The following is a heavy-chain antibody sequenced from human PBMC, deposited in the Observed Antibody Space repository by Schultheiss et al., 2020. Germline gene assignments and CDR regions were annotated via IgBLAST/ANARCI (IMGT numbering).Heavy chain of an antibody. Sequence: GGSLRLSCAASGFTFSDYYMSWIRQAPGKGLEWVSYISGSGSHIYYADSVKGRFTISRDNAKNSLYLQMNSVGADDTAVYYCARAEPAAFYYYYGMDVWGQGTTVTVSS. J-gene: IGHJ6*02. V-gene: IGHV3-11*01. CDR1: GFTFSDYY. CDR3: ARAEPAAFYYYYGMDV. CDR2: ISGSGSHI. D-gene: IGHD2-2*01.